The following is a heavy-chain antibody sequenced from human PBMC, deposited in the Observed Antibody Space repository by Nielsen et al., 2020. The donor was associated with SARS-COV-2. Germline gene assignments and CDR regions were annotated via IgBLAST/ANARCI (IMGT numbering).Heavy chain of an antibody. D-gene: IGHD6-25*01. V-gene: IGHV3-23*01. Sequence: GESLKISCAASGFTFSSYAMSWVRQAPGKGLEWVSAISGSGGSTYYADSVKGRFTISRDNSKNTLYLQMNSLRAEDTAVYYCAKDLILYSTGNYYYYGMDVWGQGTTVTVSS. CDR2: ISGSGGST. J-gene: IGHJ6*02. CDR3: AKDLILYSTGNYYYYGMDV. CDR1: GFTFSSYA.